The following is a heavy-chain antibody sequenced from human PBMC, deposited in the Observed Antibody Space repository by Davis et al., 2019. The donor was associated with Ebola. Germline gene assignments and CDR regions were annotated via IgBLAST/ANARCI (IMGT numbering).Heavy chain of an antibody. J-gene: IGHJ4*02. CDR3: ARVGLTYVDY. V-gene: IGHV1-46*01. CDR2: INPSGGST. D-gene: IGHD2-21*02. CDR1: GYTFTSYY. Sequence: ASVKVSCKASGYTFTSYYMHWVRQAPGQGLEWMGIINPSGGSTSYAQKFQGRVTMTRDTSISTAYMELSRLRSDDTAVYYCARVGLTYVDYWGQGTLVTVSS.